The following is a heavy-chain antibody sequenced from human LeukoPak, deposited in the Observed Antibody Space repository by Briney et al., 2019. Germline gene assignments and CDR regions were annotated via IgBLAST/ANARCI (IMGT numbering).Heavy chain of an antibody. J-gene: IGHJ4*02. CDR1: GFTFRNYA. CDR2: ISGTGGST. Sequence: PGGSLRLSCAASGFTFRNYAMTWVRQAPGKGLEWVSGISGTGGSTYYADSMKGRFTISRDNSKNTLYLQMNSLRTEDTAVYYCAKAEGYDILTGLDYWGQGTLVTVSS. V-gene: IGHV3-23*01. CDR3: AKAEGYDILTGLDY. D-gene: IGHD3-9*01.